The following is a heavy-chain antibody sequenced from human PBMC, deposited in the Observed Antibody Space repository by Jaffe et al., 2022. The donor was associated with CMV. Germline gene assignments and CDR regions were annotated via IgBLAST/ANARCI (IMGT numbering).Heavy chain of an antibody. CDR1: GGTFSSYA. V-gene: IGHV1-69*09. Sequence: QVQLVQSGAEVKKPGSSVKVSCKASGGTFSSYAISWVRQAPGQGLEWMGRIIPILGIANYAQKFQGRVTITADKSTSTAYMELSSLRSEDTAVYYCARDGKYVVVTAMELWGQGTLVTVSS. D-gene: IGHD2-21*02. CDR2: IIPILGIA. J-gene: IGHJ4*02. CDR3: ARDGKYVVVTAMEL.